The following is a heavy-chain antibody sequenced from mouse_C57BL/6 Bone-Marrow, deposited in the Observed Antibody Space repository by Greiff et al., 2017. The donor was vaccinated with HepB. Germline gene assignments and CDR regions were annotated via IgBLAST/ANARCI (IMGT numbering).Heavy chain of an antibody. CDR1: GFTFSNYW. Sequence: EVKVEESGGGLVQPGGSMKLSCVASGFTFSNYWMNWVRQSPEKGLEWVAQIRLKSDNYATHYAESVKGRFTISRDDSKSSVYLQMNNLRAEDTGIYYCTVFYYGNFLYYFDYWGQGTTLTVSS. D-gene: IGHD2-1*01. V-gene: IGHV6-3*01. CDR3: TVFYYGNFLYYFDY. J-gene: IGHJ2*01. CDR2: IRLKSDNYAT.